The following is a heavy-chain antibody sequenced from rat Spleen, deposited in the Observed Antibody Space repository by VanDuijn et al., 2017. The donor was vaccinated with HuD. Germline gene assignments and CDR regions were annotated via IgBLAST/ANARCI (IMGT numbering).Heavy chain of an antibody. CDR3: ATNYPYYIMDA. Sequence: EVQLVESGGGLVQPGRSLKLSCAASGFTFSNFGMHWIRQAPTKGLEWVASISPSGGSTYYRDSVTGRFTISRDNAKSTLYLQMDSLRSEDTATYYCATNYPYYIMDAWGKGASVTVSS. V-gene: IGHV5-19*01. CDR1: GFTFSNFG. CDR2: ISPSGGST. D-gene: IGHD1-4*01. J-gene: IGHJ4*01.